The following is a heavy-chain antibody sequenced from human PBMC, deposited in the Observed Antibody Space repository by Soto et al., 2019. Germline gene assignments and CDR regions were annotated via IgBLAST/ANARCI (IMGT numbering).Heavy chain of an antibody. CDR2: ISAYNGNT. Sequence: ASVKVSCKASGYTFTSYGISWVRQAPGQGLEWMGWISAYNGNTNYAQKLQGRVTMTTDTSTSTAYMELRSLRSDDTAVYYCARDLPALAHFDSSGYTYYYYYGMDVWGQGTTVTVSS. J-gene: IGHJ6*02. D-gene: IGHD3-22*01. CDR1: GYTFTSYG. V-gene: IGHV1-18*01. CDR3: ARDLPALAHFDSSGYTYYYYYGMDV.